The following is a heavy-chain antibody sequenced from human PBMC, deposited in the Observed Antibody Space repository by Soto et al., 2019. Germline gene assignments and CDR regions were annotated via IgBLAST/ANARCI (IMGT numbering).Heavy chain of an antibody. CDR2: ISSSSLYI. J-gene: IGHJ6*02. V-gene: IGHV3-21*06. D-gene: IGHD3-3*01. Sequence: EVQLVESGGGLVKPGGSLRVSCAASGFTFSNYTMNWVRQAPGKGLEWVSAISSSSLYIYYADSVEGRFTISRDNAKNSLYLQMNSLGAEDTAVYYCARANYDFWSGSSNYFGMDVWGQGTAVTVSS. CDR3: ARANYDFWSGSSNYFGMDV. CDR1: GFTFSNYT.